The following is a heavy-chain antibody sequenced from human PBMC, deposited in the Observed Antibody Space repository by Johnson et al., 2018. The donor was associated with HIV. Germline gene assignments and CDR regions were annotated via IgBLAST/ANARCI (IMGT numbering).Heavy chain of an antibody. Sequence: VQLVESGGGVVQPGRSLRLSCAASGFTFRSYWMSWVRQAPGKGLEWVANIKEDGSEKYYVDSVKGRFTISRDNAKNSVYLHMNYLRVEDTAVYYCARLERLGGLSRVLDMWGQGTMVTVSS. CDR3: ARLERLGGLSRVLDM. V-gene: IGHV3-7*02. CDR2: IKEDGSEK. J-gene: IGHJ3*02. D-gene: IGHD6-19*01. CDR1: GFTFRSYW.